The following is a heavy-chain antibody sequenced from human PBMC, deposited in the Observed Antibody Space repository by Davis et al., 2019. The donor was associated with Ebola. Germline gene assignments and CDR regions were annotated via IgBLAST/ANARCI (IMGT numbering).Heavy chain of an antibody. J-gene: IGHJ6*02. V-gene: IGHV3-48*04. CDR3: ARGLAARRYYYGMDV. D-gene: IGHD6-6*01. CDR2: ISSSGSTI. Sequence: GESLKISCAASGFTFSSYSMNWVRQAPGKGLEWVSYISSSGSTIYYADSVKGRFTISRDNAKNSLYLQMNSLRAEDTAVYYCARGLAARRYYYGMDVWGQGTTVTVSS. CDR1: GFTFSSYS.